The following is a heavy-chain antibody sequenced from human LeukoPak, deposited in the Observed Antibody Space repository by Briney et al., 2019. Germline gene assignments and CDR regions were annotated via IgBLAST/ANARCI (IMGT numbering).Heavy chain of an antibody. J-gene: IGHJ4*02. V-gene: IGHV3-21*01. D-gene: IGHD1-7*01. CDR3: ARDAGITGTTEFDY. CDR1: GFSCSTYS. CDR2: INSRSNYI. Sequence: KPGGSLRLSCAASGFSCSTYSMDWVRQAPNKGLEWASSINSRSNYIYYADSVKGRFTISRDNAKNSLYLQMNSLRVEDTAVYYCARDAGITGTTEFDYWGQGILVTVSS.